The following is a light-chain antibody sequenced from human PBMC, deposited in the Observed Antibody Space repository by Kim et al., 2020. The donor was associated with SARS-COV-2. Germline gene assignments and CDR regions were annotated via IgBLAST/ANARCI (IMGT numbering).Light chain of an antibody. V-gene: IGLV3-1*01. CDR3: QAWDSSTVYV. Sequence: SYELTQLPSVSVSPGQTASITCSGDKLGDKYACWYQQKPGQSPVLVIYQDSKRPSGIPERFSGSNSGNTATLTISGTQAMDEADYYCQAWDSSTVYVLGT. J-gene: IGLJ1*01. CDR2: QDS. CDR1: KLGDKY.